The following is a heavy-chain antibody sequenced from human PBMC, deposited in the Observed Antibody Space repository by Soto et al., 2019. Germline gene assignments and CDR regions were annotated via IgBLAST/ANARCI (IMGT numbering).Heavy chain of an antibody. V-gene: IGHV3-30-3*01. CDR3: AREMVTAMPHDAFDI. J-gene: IGHJ3*02. CDR2: ISYDGSNK. Sequence: QVQLVESGGGVVQPGRSLRLSCAASGFTFSSYAMHWVRQAPGKGLEWVAVISYDGSNKYYADSVKGRFTISRDNSKNTLYLQMNSLRAEDTAVYYCAREMVTAMPHDAFDIWGQGTMVTVSS. D-gene: IGHD5-18*01. CDR1: GFTFSSYA.